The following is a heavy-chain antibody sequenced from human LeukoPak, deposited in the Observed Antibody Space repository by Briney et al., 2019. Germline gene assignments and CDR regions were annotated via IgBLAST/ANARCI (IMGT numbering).Heavy chain of an antibody. V-gene: IGHV3-33*01. D-gene: IGHD4-17*01. CDR2: IWHDGSHQ. Sequence: PGRSLRLSCSASGFSFSSYGMHWVRQAPGKGLEWVAVIWHDGSHQYYADSEKGRFTISRDNSRNTVYLQMDRLRVEDTAVYYCTRDATEYGDSHFDWWGQGTLVTVSS. CDR1: GFSFSSYG. CDR3: TRDATEYGDSHFDW. J-gene: IGHJ4*02.